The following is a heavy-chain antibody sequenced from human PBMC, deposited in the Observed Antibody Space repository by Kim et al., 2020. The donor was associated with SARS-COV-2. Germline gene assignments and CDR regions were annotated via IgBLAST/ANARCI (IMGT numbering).Heavy chain of an antibody. CDR3: ARDEDPYDSSGYYWY. D-gene: IGHD3-22*01. Sequence: DSVKGRFTISRDNAKNSLYRQMNSLRAEDTAVYYCARDEDPYDSSGYYWYWGQGTLVTVSS. V-gene: IGHV3-21*01. J-gene: IGHJ4*02.